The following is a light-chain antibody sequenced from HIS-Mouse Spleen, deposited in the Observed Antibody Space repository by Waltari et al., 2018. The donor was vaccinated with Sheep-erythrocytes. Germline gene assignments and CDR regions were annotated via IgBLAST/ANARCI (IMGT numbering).Light chain of an antibody. CDR1: SSDVGGYNY. CDR3: CSYAGSYNHV. CDR2: DVS. Sequence: QSALTQPRSVSGSPGQSVTISCTGTSSDVGGYNYVSWYQQHPGKAPKLTIYDVSNRPSGIPDPFTGSKSGNTASLTSSGLQAEDEADYYCCSYAGSYNHVFATGTKVTVL. V-gene: IGLV2-11*01. J-gene: IGLJ1*01.